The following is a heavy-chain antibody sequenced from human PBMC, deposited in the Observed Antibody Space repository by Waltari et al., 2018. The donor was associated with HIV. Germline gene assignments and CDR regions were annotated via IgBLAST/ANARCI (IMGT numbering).Heavy chain of an antibody. CDR2: IATDGGAT. V-gene: IGHV3-74*01. CDR3: TRGGLQHTLDV. D-gene: IGHD4-4*01. Sequence: EVQVVESGGGLVQPGGSLRLSCVVSGFTLSNHWMFWVRQAPGKGLTWVSYIATDGGATTYADSVRGRFTISRDNARNTVYLQMNSLRVEDTALYYCTRGGLQHTLDVWGQGTMVSVSS. J-gene: IGHJ6*02. CDR1: GFTLSNHW.